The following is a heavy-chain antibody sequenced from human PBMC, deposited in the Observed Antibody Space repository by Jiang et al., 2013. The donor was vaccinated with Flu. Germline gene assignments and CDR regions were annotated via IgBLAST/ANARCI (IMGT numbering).Heavy chain of an antibody. CDR3: ARDREGAYGDYGMDV. CDR1: GGSISSSNW. V-gene: IGHV4-4*02. D-gene: IGHD4-17*01. J-gene: IGHJ6*02. Sequence: PGLVKPSGTLSLTCAVSGGSISSSNWWSWVRQPPGKGLEWIGEIYHSGSTNYNPSLKSRVTISVDTSKNQFSLKLSSVTAADTAVYYCARDREGAYGDYGMDVWGQGTTVTVSS. CDR2: IYHSGST.